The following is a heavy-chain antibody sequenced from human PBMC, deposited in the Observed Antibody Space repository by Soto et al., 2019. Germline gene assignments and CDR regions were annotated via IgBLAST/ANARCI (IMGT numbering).Heavy chain of an antibody. D-gene: IGHD6-19*01. CDR3: ARDGYSSGWYGYYYYYYMDV. CDR2: INAGNGNT. V-gene: IGHV1-3*01. J-gene: IGHJ6*03. Sequence: QVQLVQSGAEVKKPGASVKVSCKASGYTFTSYAMHWVRQAPGQRLEWMGWINAGNGNTKYSQKFQGRVTITRDTSVSTAYMELSSLRSEDTAVYYCARDGYSSGWYGYYYYYYMDVWGKGTTVTVSS. CDR1: GYTFTSYA.